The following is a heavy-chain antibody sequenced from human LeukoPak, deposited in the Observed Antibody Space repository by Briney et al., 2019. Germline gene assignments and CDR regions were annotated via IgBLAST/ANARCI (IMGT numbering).Heavy chain of an antibody. V-gene: IGHV5-51*01. J-gene: IGHJ4*02. CDR2: IYPDDSNT. Sequence: GESLKISCKGSGYSFTNYWIGWVRQMPGKGLEWMGIIYPDDSNTRYSPSFQGQVTISADKSINTAYLQWSSLKASDTAMYYCARHYSPAPPLEVVVAANWGQGTLVTVSS. CDR1: GYSFTNYW. CDR3: ARHYSPAPPLEVVVAAN. D-gene: IGHD2-15*01.